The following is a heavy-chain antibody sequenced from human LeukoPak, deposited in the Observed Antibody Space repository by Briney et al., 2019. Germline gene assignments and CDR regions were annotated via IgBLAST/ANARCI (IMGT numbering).Heavy chain of an antibody. Sequence: GGSLRLSCAASGFTVSSNYMSWVRQAPGKGLEWVSVIHSGGSTYHADSVKGRFTISRDNSKNTLYLQMNSLRAEDSAVYHCASGYSYGYNYWGQGTLVTVSS. J-gene: IGHJ4*02. CDR3: ASGYSYGYNY. CDR1: GFTVSSNY. CDR2: IHSGGST. V-gene: IGHV3-53*01. D-gene: IGHD5-18*01.